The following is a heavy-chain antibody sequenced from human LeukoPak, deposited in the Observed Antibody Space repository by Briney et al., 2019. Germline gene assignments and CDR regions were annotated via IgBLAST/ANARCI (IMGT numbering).Heavy chain of an antibody. CDR1: GGSFSGYY. CDR2: INHSGST. V-gene: IGHV4-34*01. Sequence: SETLSLTRAVYGGSFSGYYWSWIRQPPGKGLEWIGEINHSGSTNYNPSLKSRVTISVDTSKNQFSLKLSSVTAADTAVYYCARVFRPVYTYYHYYYMDVWGKGTTVTISS. J-gene: IGHJ6*03. CDR3: ARVFRPVYTYYHYYYMDV. D-gene: IGHD2-2*02.